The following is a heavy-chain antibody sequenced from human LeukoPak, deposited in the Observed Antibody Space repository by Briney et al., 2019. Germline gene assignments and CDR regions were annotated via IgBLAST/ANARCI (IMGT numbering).Heavy chain of an antibody. Sequence: SQTLSLTCSVSGGSISSGGYYWSWIRQHPGKGLEWIGYIFYSGSTYYNPSLKSRVTISVDTSENQFSLRLSSVTAADTAVYYCARYYTAMVNFDYWGQGTLVTVSS. CDR3: ARYYTAMVNFDY. CDR1: GGSISSGGYY. J-gene: IGHJ4*02. CDR2: IFYSGST. V-gene: IGHV4-31*03. D-gene: IGHD5-18*01.